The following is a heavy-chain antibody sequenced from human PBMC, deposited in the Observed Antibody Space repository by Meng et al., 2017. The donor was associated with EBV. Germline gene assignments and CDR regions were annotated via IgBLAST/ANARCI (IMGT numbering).Heavy chain of an antibody. D-gene: IGHD3-10*01. CDR2: FLPRLGAP. V-gene: IGHV1-69*01. CDR3: ASESGRGYTPDY. Sequence: QGQLLQSAAEVKKPRSSVKVSCKTSGGPFRYYSISWVRQAPGQGLEWLGGFLPRLGAPNYAQKFHGRVKITADESTSTHYMDLSSLRSEDTAIYYCASESGRGYTPDYWGQGTLVTVSS. J-gene: IGHJ4*02. CDR1: GGPFRYYS.